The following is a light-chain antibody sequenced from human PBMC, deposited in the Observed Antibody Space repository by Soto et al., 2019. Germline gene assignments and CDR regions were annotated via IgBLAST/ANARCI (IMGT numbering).Light chain of an antibody. J-gene: IGLJ1*01. CDR3: CSFAGTGTFGGYV. CDR1: TSDVGSYHL. CDR2: EGT. Sequence: QAVVAQPASVSGSPGQSVTISCTGTTSDVGSYHLVSWYQQHPGKAPKLMIYEGTKRPSGVSNRFSGSKSGITASLTISGLQPEDEADYYCCSFAGTGTFGGYVFGTGTKLTVL. V-gene: IGLV2-23*03.